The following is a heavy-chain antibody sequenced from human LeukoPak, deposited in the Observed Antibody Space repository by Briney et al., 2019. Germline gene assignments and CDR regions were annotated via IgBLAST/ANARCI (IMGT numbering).Heavy chain of an antibody. Sequence: GGSLRLSCAGSGFSFSSFAMTWVRQAPGKGLEWVSGVSNRDGSAYYADSVKGRFSVSRDNSKNTLHLQMNSLRDDDTAPYYCASGMAMAGDGPFDFWGQGTRVTVSS. D-gene: IGHD6-19*01. CDR1: GFSFSSFA. CDR3: ASGMAMAGDGPFDF. V-gene: IGHV3-23*01. J-gene: IGHJ4*02. CDR2: VSNRDGSA.